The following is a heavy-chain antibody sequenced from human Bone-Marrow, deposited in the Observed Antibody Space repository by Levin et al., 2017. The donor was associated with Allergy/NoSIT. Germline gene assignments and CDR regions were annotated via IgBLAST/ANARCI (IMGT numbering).Heavy chain of an antibody. J-gene: IGHJ4*02. V-gene: IGHV3-23*01. CDR2: ITNSGRT. CDR1: GFTFSNYA. D-gene: IGHD4-23*01. CDR3: AKGMTTVVPVFDY. Sequence: GGSLRLSCAASGFTFSNYAMSWVRQAPGKGLEWVSAITNSGRTYYADSVKGRFTVSRDNSKNTLYLQMNSLGADDTAVYYCAKGMTTVVPVFDYWGQGTLVTVSS.